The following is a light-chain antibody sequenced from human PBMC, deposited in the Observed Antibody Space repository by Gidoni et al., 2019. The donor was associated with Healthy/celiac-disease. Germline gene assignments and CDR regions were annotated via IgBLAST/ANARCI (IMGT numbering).Light chain of an antibody. CDR1: QRVSSRY. CDR2: GAS. V-gene: IGKV3-20*01. J-gene: IGKJ4*01. Sequence: VLTKSPGTLSLSPEERATLSCRASQRVSSRYLTWYQQKTGQAPRLLIYGASIRATGIPDRFSGSWSGTDFTLTISILEPEYFALYYCQRYGSSPLTFXGXTKVEIK. CDR3: QRYGSSPLT.